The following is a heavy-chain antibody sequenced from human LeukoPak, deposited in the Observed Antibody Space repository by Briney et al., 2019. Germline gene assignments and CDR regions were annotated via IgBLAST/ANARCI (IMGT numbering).Heavy chain of an antibody. V-gene: IGHV1-69*06. D-gene: IGHD2-8*01. CDR3: ARAGIPGYCTNVTCSNWLDP. CDR2: IIPMFGTP. J-gene: IGHJ5*02. Sequence: GASVKVSCKASGYTFTSYGISWVRQAPGQGLEWMGGIIPMFGTPNYAQRLQGRVTITADKSTNTAYMELSSLRSEDTAVYYCARAGIPGYCTNVTCSNWLDPWGQGTLVTVSS. CDR1: GYTFTSYG.